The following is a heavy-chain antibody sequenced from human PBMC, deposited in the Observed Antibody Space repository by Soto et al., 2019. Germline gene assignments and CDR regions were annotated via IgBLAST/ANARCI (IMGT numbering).Heavy chain of an antibody. Sequence: QVQLVQSGAEVKKPGASVKVSCKASGYTFTGYYMHWVRQAPGQGLEWMGWINPNSGGTNYAQKFQGRVTMTRDTSISTAYMELSRLRSDDTAVYYCARTHYYDSSTWYFDLWGRGTLVTVSS. CDR1: GYTFTGYY. J-gene: IGHJ2*01. CDR2: INPNSGGT. CDR3: ARTHYYDSSTWYFDL. V-gene: IGHV1-2*02. D-gene: IGHD3-22*01.